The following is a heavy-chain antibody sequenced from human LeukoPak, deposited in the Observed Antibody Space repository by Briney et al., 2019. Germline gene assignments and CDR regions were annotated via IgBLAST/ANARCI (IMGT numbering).Heavy chain of an antibody. CDR1: GFTFSSFE. D-gene: IGHD3-9*01. CDR2: ISSSGDTL. V-gene: IGHV3-48*03. Sequence: GGSLRLSCAASGFTFSSFEMHWVRQAPGKGLEWVSYISSSGDTLYYANSMKGRFTISRDNAKNSLYLQMDSLRAEDTAVYYCVGADYDILTGYYIDYWGQGTLVTVSS. CDR3: VGADYDILTGYYIDY. J-gene: IGHJ4*02.